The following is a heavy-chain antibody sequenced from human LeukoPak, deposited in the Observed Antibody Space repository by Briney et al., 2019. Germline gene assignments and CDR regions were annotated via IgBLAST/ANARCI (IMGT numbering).Heavy chain of an antibody. CDR2: INPNSGGT. J-gene: IGHJ4*02. CDR3: ARETGYCSGGRCYFIC. V-gene: IGHV1-2*02. D-gene: IGHD2-15*01. CDR1: GYTFTGSY. Sequence: ASVRVSCKASGYTFTGSYIHWVGQAPGQGGEWMGWINPNSGGTNSAQKFQGRVTMTRDTSVSTAYMELRSLRSDDTALYYCARETGYCSGGRCYFICWGQGTLVTVSS.